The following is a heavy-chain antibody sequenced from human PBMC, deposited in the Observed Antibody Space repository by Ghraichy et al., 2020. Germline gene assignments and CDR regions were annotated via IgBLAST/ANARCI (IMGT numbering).Heavy chain of an antibody. D-gene: IGHD6-25*01. CDR3: GSSGTGLFLPRVDY. J-gene: IGHJ4*02. V-gene: IGHV3-21*01. CDR2: ISSGSGYI. Sequence: GGSLRLSCAASGFNFRSYCMNWVRQAPGKGLEWVSFISSGSGYISYADSVKGRFTISRDDARTSLYLQMTSLRAEDTAVYYCGSSGTGLFLPRVDYWGQGTLVTVSS. CDR1: GFNFRSYC.